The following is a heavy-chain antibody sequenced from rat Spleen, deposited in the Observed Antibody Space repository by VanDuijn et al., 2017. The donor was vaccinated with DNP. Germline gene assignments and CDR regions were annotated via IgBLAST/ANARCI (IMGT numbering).Heavy chain of an antibody. CDR1: GITFSNSG. CDR2: ISYSGTT. V-gene: IGHV3-1*01. D-gene: IGHD1-5*01. CDR3: ARWYNYFDY. Sequence: EVQLVESGGGLVQPGRSLKLSCAASGITFSNSGMHWIRKFPRNKMEYIGHISYSGTTNYNPSLKSRISITRDTSKNQFFLQLNSVTTEDTATYYCARWYNYFDYWGQGVMVTVSS. J-gene: IGHJ2*01.